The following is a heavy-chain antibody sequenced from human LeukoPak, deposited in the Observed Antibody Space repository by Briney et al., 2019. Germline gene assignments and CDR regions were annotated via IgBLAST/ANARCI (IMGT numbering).Heavy chain of an antibody. D-gene: IGHD6-19*01. CDR1: GFTFSSYS. CDR2: ISSSSSYI. CDR3: ARGSSGCPDY. J-gene: IGHJ4*02. Sequence: KPGGSLRLSCAASGFTFSSYSMNWVRQAPGKGLEWVSSISSSSSYIYYADSVKGRFTISRDNAKNSLYLQMNSLRAEDTAVYYCARGSSGCPDYWGQGTLSPSPQ. V-gene: IGHV3-21*01.